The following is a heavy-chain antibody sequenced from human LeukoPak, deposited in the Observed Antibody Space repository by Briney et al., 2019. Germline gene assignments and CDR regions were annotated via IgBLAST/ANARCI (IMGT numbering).Heavy chain of an antibody. CDR2: IIPIFGTA. CDR3: ARNIWFGESADAFDI. J-gene: IGHJ3*02. V-gene: IGHV1-69*06. CDR1: GGTFTIYA. D-gene: IGHD3-10*01. Sequence: GASVTVSFTASGGTFTIYAISWVRQAPGQGLEWMGGIIPIFGTANYAQKFQGRVTITADKSTSTAYMDLSSLRSEDTAVYYCARNIWFGESADAFDIWGQGTMVTVSS.